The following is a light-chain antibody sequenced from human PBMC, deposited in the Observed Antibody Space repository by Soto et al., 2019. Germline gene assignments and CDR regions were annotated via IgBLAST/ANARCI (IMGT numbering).Light chain of an antibody. Sequence: EIVLTQSPATLSLSPGERATLSCRASQSVSTYLAWYQQRPGQAPRLLIYDASYRATDIPPRFSGSGSGTDFTLTISSLEPEDFATYFWEQTNSFPFTFGPGTKVHIK. V-gene: IGKV3-11*01. CDR1: QSVSTY. CDR3: EQTNSFPFT. CDR2: DAS. J-gene: IGKJ3*01.